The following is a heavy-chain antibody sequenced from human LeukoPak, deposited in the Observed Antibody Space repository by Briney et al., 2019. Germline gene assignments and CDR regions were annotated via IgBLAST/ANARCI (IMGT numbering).Heavy chain of an antibody. CDR3: ARDGYKKLDAFDI. D-gene: IGHD5-24*01. J-gene: IGHJ3*02. V-gene: IGHV3-7*01. Sequence: GGSLRLSCAASGFTFSSYWMSWVRQAPGKGLEWVASIKEDGSEQYYVDSVKGRFTISRDNSKNTLYLQMNSLRAEDTAVYYCARDGYKKLDAFDIWGQGTMVTVSS. CDR1: GFTFSSYW. CDR2: IKEDGSEQ.